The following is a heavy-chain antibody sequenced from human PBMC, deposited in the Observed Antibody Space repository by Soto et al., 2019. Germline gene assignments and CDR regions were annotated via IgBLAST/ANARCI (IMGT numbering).Heavy chain of an antibody. J-gene: IGHJ6*02. CDR2: IIPIFGTA. Sequence: SVKVSCKASGGTFSSYAISWVRQAPGQGLEWMGGIIPIFGTANYAQKFQGRVTITADKSTSTAYMELSSLRSEDTAVYYCARVSADSSGYYSYYYYGMDVWGQGTTVTVSS. V-gene: IGHV1-69*06. D-gene: IGHD3-22*01. CDR1: GGTFSSYA. CDR3: ARVSADSSGYYSYYYYGMDV.